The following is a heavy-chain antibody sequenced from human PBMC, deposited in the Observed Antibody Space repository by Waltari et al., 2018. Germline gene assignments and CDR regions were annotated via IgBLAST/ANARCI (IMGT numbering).Heavy chain of an antibody. V-gene: IGHV3-7*03. D-gene: IGHD3-10*01. CDR3: ATYRWLGY. CDR1: DCVFSTYL. Sequence: VQVVASGGGLVAPGGSMLLSCTVFDCVFSTYLMAWVRQGPGGGLEWGANINFEGSVKYYGDSVKGRFTISGGNARNSLFLQRNSLRAEDTAVYYCATYRWLGYWGQGTLVTVSS. J-gene: IGHJ4*02. CDR2: INFEGSVK.